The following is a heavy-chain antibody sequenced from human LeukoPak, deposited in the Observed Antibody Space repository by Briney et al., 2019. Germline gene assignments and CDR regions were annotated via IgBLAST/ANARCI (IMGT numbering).Heavy chain of an antibody. J-gene: IGHJ6*03. Sequence: GESLQISCQGSGYRFTSYWIGWARQMPGKGLEWMGIIYPGDSDTRYSPSFQGQVTISADKSISTAYLQWSSLKASDTAMYYCARQTRGYSYGLYYYYYMDVWGKGTTVTVSS. CDR1: GYRFTSYW. D-gene: IGHD5-18*01. V-gene: IGHV5-51*01. CDR3: ARQTRGYSYGLYYYYYMDV. CDR2: IYPGDSDT.